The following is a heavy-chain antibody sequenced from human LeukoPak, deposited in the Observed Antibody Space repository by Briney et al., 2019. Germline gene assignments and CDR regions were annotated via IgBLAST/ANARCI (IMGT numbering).Heavy chain of an antibody. CDR1: GFTFSSYA. CDR2: ISGSGGST. V-gene: IGHV3-23*01. Sequence: PGGSLRLSCAASGFTFSSYAMSWVRQAPGKGLEWVSAISGSGGSTYYADSVKGRFTISRDNSKNTLYLQMNSLRAEDTAVYYCAKWFLYYYDSSGYNEYWGQGTLVTVSS. CDR3: AKWFLYYYDSSGYNEY. J-gene: IGHJ4*02. D-gene: IGHD3-22*01.